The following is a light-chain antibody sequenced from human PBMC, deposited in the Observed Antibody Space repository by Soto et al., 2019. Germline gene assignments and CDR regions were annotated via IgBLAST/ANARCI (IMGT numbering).Light chain of an antibody. CDR3: QQYYSTPRT. V-gene: IGKV4-1*01. Sequence: DIVMTQSPDSLAVSLGERATINCKSSQSVLYSSNNKNYLAWYQQKPGQPPKLLIYWASTREYGVPDRFSGGGSGTDFTLTISSLQAEDVAVYYCQQYYSTPRTFGQGTKVEIK. J-gene: IGKJ1*01. CDR2: WAS. CDR1: QSVLYSSNNKNY.